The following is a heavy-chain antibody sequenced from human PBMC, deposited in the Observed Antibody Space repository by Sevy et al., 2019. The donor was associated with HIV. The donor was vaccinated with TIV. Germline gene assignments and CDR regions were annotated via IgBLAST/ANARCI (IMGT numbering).Heavy chain of an antibody. J-gene: IGHJ4*02. CDR1: GGSFSGYY. V-gene: IGHV4-34*01. Sequence: SETLSLTCAVYGGSFSGYYWSWIRQPPGKGLEWIGEINHSGSTNYNPSLKSRVTISVDTSKNQFSLKLGSVTAADTAVYYCARGPHQMGVDFFDYWGQGTLVTVSS. CDR3: ARGPHQMGVDFFDY. CDR2: INHSGST. D-gene: IGHD3-16*01.